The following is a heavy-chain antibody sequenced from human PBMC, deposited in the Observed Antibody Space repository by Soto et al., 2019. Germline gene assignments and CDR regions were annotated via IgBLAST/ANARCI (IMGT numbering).Heavy chain of an antibody. V-gene: IGHV4-59*08. CDR3: ATGRSDLYYYYMDV. D-gene: IGHD2-21*02. Sequence: PSETLSLTCTVSGGSISSSYWTWIRQPPGRGLEWIGYIYYSGSTKGSTNYNPSLKSRVTISLDTSKNHFSLKLSSVTAADTAVYYCATGRSDLYYYYMDVWGKGTTVTVSS. J-gene: IGHJ6*03. CDR1: GGSISSSY. CDR2: IYYSGSTKGST.